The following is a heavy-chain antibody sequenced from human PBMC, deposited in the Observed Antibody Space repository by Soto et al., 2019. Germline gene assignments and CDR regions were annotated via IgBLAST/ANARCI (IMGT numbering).Heavy chain of an antibody. CDR2: IIPILGIA. J-gene: IGHJ6*02. D-gene: IGHD3-10*01. CDR1: GGTFSSYT. V-gene: IGHV1-69*02. Sequence: QVQLVQSGAEVKKPGSSVKVSCKASGGTFSSYTISWVRQAPGQGLEWMGRIIPILGIANYAQKFQGRVTITADKSTSTAYMELSSLRSEDTAVYYCARSGSGSYGRHTYGMDVWGQGTTVTVSS. CDR3: ARSGSGSYGRHTYGMDV.